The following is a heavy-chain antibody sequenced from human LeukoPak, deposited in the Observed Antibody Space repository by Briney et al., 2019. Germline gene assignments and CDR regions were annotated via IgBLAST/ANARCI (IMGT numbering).Heavy chain of an antibody. CDR1: GFTFSSYA. V-gene: IGHV3-30*04. Sequence: GGSLRLSCAASGFTFSSYAMHWVRQAPGKGLEWVAVISYDGSNKYYADSVKGRFSISRDNAENTLYLQMNSLGVEDTAVYYCVRGADTGYSSDSWGQGTLVTVSS. CDR3: VRGADTGYSSDS. CDR2: ISYDGSNK. D-gene: IGHD3-9*01. J-gene: IGHJ4*02.